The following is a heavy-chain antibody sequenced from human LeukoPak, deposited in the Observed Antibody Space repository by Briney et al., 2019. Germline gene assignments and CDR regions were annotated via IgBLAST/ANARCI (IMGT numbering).Heavy chain of an antibody. CDR1: GFTFSSYS. Sequence: GGSLRLSCAASGFTFSSYSMNWVRQAPGKGLEWVSYISSSSSTIYYADSVKGRFTISRDNAKNSLYLQMNSLRAEDTAVYYCARVQYSSSWSLDYWGQGTLVTVSS. D-gene: IGHD6-13*01. V-gene: IGHV3-48*01. CDR2: ISSSSSTI. CDR3: ARVQYSSSWSLDY. J-gene: IGHJ4*02.